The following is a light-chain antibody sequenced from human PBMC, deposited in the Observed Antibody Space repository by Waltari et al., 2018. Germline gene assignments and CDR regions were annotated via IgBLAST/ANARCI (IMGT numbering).Light chain of an antibody. CDR3: QQYYNSPWT. CDR1: QSVLYSSNNKNY. J-gene: IGKJ1*01. V-gene: IGKV4-1*01. CDR2: WAS. Sequence: DIVMTQSPDSLAVSLGERVTINCKSSQSVLYSSNNKNYLAWYQQKPGQPPKLLIYWASTREFGVPDRFSGSGSGTDFTLTISSLQAEDVAVYYCQQYYNSPWTFGQGTKVEIK.